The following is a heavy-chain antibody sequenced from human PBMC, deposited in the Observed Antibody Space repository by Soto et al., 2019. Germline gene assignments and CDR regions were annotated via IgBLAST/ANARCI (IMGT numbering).Heavy chain of an antibody. CDR3: ARDQRNYYGSGRNYYYGMDV. Sequence: ASVKVSCKASGYTFTGYYMHWVRQAPGQGLEWMGWINPNSGGTNYAQKFQGWVTMTRDTSISTAYMELSRLRSDDTAVYYCARDQRNYYGSGRNYYYGMDVWRQGTTVTVSS. D-gene: IGHD3-10*01. CDR1: GYTFTGYY. CDR2: INPNSGGT. J-gene: IGHJ6*02. V-gene: IGHV1-2*04.